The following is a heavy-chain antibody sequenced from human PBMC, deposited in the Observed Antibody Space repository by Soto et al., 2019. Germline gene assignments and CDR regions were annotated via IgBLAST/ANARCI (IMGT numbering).Heavy chain of an antibody. CDR1: GFTFSSYA. J-gene: IGHJ4*02. V-gene: IGHV3-23*01. CDR3: AKQIKGITMIVVLDY. D-gene: IGHD3-22*01. CDR2: ISGSGGTP. Sequence: EVQLLESGGNLVQPGGSLRLSCAASGFTFSSYAMSWVRQAPGKGLEWVSSISGSGGTPYYTGSVKGRFTISRDNAKNTLFLQINSLRAEDTAVYYCAKQIKGITMIVVLDYWSQGTLVTVSS.